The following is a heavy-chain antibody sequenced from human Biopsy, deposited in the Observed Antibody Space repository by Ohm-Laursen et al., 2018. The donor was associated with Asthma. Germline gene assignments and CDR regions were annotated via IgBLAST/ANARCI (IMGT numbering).Heavy chain of an antibody. D-gene: IGHD2-15*01. CDR2: LTGDGSQK. CDR1: GFTFMTYG. CDR3: ARFVQAEEGVF. V-gene: IGHV3-7*01. J-gene: IGHJ4*02. Sequence: LSLTCAASGFTFMTYGMHWARPTPGKGLGWGAPLTGDGSQKFYVGSATGRFTISRDNSKNSLFLQMSSLRAEDTAVYFCARFVQAEEGVFWGQGARVIVSS.